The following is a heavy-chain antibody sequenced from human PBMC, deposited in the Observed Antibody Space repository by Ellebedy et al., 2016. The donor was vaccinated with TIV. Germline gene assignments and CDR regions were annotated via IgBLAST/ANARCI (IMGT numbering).Heavy chain of an antibody. D-gene: IGHD2-15*01. J-gene: IGHJ4*02. CDR2: IYYSGST. CDR1: GGSISSGGYY. V-gene: IGHV4-31*03. Sequence: SETLSLXCTVSGGSISSGGYYWSWIRQHPGKGLEWIGYIYYSGSTYYNPSLKSRVTISVDTSKNQFSLKLSSVTAADTAVYYCARGSCSGGSCYVYWGQGTLVTVSS. CDR3: ARGSCSGGSCYVY.